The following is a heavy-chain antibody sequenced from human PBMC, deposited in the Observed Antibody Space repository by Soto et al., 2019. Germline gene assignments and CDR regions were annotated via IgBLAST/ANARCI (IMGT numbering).Heavy chain of an antibody. V-gene: IGHV3-23*01. CDR1: GFTFSSYA. D-gene: IGHD3-10*01. Sequence: QPGGSLRLSCAASGFTFSSYAMSWVRQAPGKGLEWVSAISGSGGSTYYADSVKGRFTISRDNSKNTLYLQMNSLRAEATAVYYYANVLTIVRGVTHHVYYFAYSGNGALVTVSS. CDR2: ISGSGGST. J-gene: IGHJ4*01. CDR3: ANVLTIVRGVTHHVYYFAY.